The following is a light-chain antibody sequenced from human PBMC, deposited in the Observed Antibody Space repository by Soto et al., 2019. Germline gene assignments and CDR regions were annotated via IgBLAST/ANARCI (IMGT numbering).Light chain of an antibody. CDR2: GAS. Sequence: EIGLTQSPGILSLSPGERATLSCRASQSVSSSYLAWYQQKPGQAPRRPIYGASNRATGIPARFSASGSKTDFNPTISGLEPNYCAVYECEQYGSSSPYTFGRGTKLEIK. CDR3: EQYGSSSPYT. J-gene: IGKJ2*01. V-gene: IGKV3-20*01. CDR1: QSVSSSY.